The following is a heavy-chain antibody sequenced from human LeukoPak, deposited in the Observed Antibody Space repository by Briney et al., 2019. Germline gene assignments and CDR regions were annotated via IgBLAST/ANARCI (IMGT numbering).Heavy chain of an antibody. CDR3: ARGDDWFDP. J-gene: IGHJ5*02. Sequence: SETLSLTCAVYGGSFSGYYWSWIRQHPGKGLEWIGEINHSGSTNYNPSLKSRVTISVDTSKNQFSLKLNSVTAADTAVFYCARGDDWFDPWGQGTLVTVSS. D-gene: IGHD5-24*01. CDR2: INHSGST. V-gene: IGHV4-34*01. CDR1: GGSFSGYY.